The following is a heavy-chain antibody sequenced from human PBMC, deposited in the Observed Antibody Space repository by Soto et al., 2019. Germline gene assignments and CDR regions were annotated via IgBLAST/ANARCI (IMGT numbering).Heavy chain of an antibody. Sequence: SETLSLTCTVSGGSISSGDYYWSWIRQPPGKGLEWIGYIYYSGSTYYNPSLKSRVTISRDNSKNTLFLQINSLRLDDTAVYYCARDRDSEGFYLDSWGRGTLVTVSS. J-gene: IGHJ4*02. D-gene: IGHD3-22*01. CDR1: GGSISSGDYY. CDR2: IYYSGST. CDR3: ARDRDSEGFYLDS. V-gene: IGHV4-30-4*02.